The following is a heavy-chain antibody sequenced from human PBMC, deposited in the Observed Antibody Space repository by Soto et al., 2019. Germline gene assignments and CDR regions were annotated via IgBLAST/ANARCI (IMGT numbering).Heavy chain of an antibody. Sequence: GGSLRLSCAASGFTLSDYYMSWMRQAPGKGLEWLSYISSSGNTIYYATSVKGRFTISRDNAKNSLSLQMNSRTADDTAVYYCARRLGFSGVVPSRSNWFDPGGQGTLVTVAS. CDR2: ISSSGNTI. J-gene: IGHJ5*02. CDR3: ARRLGFSGVVPSRSNWFDP. CDR1: GFTLSDYY. V-gene: IGHV3-11*01. D-gene: IGHD3-3*01.